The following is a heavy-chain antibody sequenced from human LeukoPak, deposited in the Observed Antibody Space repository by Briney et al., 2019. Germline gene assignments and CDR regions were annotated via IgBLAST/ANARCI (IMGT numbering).Heavy chain of an antibody. J-gene: IGHJ4*02. D-gene: IGHD2-2*01. CDR2: IYYSGST. Sequence: PSETLSLTCTVSGASISSYYWSWIRQPPGKGLEWIGYIYYSGSTYYNPSLKSRVTISVDTSKNQFSLKLSSVTAADTAVYYCARDSGYCSSTSCYPFDYWGQGTLVTVSS. CDR1: GASISSYY. V-gene: IGHV4-59*12. CDR3: ARDSGYCSSTSCYPFDY.